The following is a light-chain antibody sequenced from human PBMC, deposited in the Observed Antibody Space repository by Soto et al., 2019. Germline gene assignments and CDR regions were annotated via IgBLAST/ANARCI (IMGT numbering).Light chain of an antibody. J-gene: IGKJ2*01. V-gene: IGKV3-20*01. Sequence: EIVLTQSPGTLSFSPGERATLSCRASQSVSSSYLAWYQQKPGQAPRLLIFAASSRASGIPDRFSGSGSGTDFTLTISSLQSEDFAVYYCQQYNNWPYTFGQGTKVDIK. CDR1: QSVSSSY. CDR2: AAS. CDR3: QQYNNWPYT.